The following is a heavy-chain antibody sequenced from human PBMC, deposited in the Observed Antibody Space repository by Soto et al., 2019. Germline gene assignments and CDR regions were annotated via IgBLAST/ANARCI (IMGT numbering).Heavy chain of an antibody. Sequence: QVQLQESGPGLVKPSQTLSLTCTVSGDSMTTVGYYWTWIRQHPGQGLEWIGFISYSWSTYYSSSLKGRVAISADTSKNKFSLKRNSVTAADTAVYYCTRGDYWGQGTLVTVSS. J-gene: IGHJ4*02. CDR3: TRGDY. V-gene: IGHV4-31*03. CDR2: ISYSWST. CDR1: GDSMTTVGYY.